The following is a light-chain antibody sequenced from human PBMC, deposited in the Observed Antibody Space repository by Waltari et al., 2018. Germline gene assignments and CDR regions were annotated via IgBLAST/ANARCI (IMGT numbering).Light chain of an antibody. CDR2: GAS. CDR1: QSVSSSY. Sequence: EIVLTQSPGTLSLSPGERATLSCRASQSVSSSYLAWYQPKPGQAPRLLIYGASSRATGIPDRFSGSGSGKDFTLTISRLGPEDFAVYYWQQYGSSLYSFGQGTKLEIK. J-gene: IGKJ2*03. CDR3: QQYGSSLYS. V-gene: IGKV3-20*01.